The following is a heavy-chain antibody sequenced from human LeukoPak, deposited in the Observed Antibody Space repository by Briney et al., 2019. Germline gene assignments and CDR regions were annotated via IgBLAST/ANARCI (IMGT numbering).Heavy chain of an antibody. J-gene: IGHJ4*02. CDR1: GFTFSSYD. CDR2: INSDGSST. V-gene: IGHV3-74*01. D-gene: IGHD4-17*01. CDR3: ARGGDYWYFDY. Sequence: GGSLRLSCAASGFTFSSYDMTWVRQAPGKGLVWVSRINSDGSSTSYADSVKGRFTISRDNAKNTLYLQMNSLRAEDTAVYYCARGGDYWYFDYWGQGTLVTVSS.